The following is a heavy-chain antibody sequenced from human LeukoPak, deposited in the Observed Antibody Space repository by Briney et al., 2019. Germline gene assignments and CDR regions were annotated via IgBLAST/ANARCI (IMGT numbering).Heavy chain of an antibody. J-gene: IGHJ6*02. D-gene: IGHD6-19*01. CDR1: GFTFSSYD. Sequence: GGSLRLSCAASGFTFSSYDMHWVRQATGKGLEWVSAIGTAGDTYYPGSVKGRFTISRENAKNSLYLQMNSLRAGDTAVYYCARERPVAGSYYYYGMDVWGQGTTVTVSS. V-gene: IGHV3-13*01. CDR3: ARERPVAGSYYYYGMDV. CDR2: IGTAGDT.